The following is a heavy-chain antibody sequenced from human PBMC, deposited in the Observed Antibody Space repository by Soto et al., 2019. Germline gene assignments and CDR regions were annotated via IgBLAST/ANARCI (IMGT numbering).Heavy chain of an antibody. J-gene: IGHJ4*02. V-gene: IGHV1-18*01. CDR1: DYTFTCYG. CDR3: ARSGCSGGSCYSYYFDY. D-gene: IGHD2-15*01. CDR2: ISAYNGNT. Sequence: QVQLGQSGAEVKKPGASVKVSCKASDYTFTCYGISWVRQAPGQGLEWRGWISAYNGNTNYAQKLQGRVTMTTDTSTSTAYMELRSLRSDDTAVYYCARSGCSGGSCYSYYFDYWGQGTLVTVSS.